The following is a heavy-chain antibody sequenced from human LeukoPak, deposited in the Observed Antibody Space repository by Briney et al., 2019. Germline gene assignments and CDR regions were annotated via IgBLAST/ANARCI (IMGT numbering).Heavy chain of an antibody. V-gene: IGHV3-74*01. J-gene: IGHJ6*02. Sequence: TGGSLRLSCAASGFTFSDYRMHWVRHTPGKGLVWVSTIHKDGVSTLNADSVKGRFTITRDDAKNTLFLQMSSLTVDDTGVYYCARDRGAPSYYYSFYGMDVWGQGTAVTVSS. D-gene: IGHD3-22*01. CDR3: ARDRGAPSYYYSFYGMDV. CDR1: GFTFSDYR. CDR2: IHKDGVST.